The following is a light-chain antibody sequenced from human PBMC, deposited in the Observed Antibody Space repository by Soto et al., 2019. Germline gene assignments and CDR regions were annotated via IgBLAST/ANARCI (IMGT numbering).Light chain of an antibody. CDR2: GAS. Sequence: EIVMTQSPATLSVSPGERATLPCRANQSISSDLAWYQQKPGQAPRLLIYGASTRATGIPARFSGSGSGTEFTLTISRLEPEDFAVYYCQQYGSSPKFTFGPGTKVDIK. CDR1: QSISSD. V-gene: IGKV3-15*01. CDR3: QQYGSSPKFT. J-gene: IGKJ3*01.